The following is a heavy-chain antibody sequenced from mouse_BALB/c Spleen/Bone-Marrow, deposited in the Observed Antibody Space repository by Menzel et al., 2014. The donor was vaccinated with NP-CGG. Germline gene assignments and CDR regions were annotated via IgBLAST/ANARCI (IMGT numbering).Heavy chain of an antibody. CDR2: SRNKAHDFTT. V-gene: IGHV7-1*02. D-gene: IGHD4-1*01. J-gene: IGHJ2*01. Sequence: EVKLMESGGGLVQPGDSLRLSCATSGFTFSDFYMEWVRQPPGKRLEWIAASRNKAHDFTTEYSASVKGRFIVSRDTSQGIFYLQVNALRAEDTAIYYCARGELETGSFDYWGQGTTLTVSS. CDR3: ARGELETGSFDY. CDR1: GFTFSDFY.